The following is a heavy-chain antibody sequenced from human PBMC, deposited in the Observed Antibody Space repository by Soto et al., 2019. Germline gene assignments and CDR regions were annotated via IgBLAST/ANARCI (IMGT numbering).Heavy chain of an antibody. Sequence: QVQLVESGGGVVQPGRSLRLSCAASGFTFSSYGMHWVRQAPGKGLEWVAVISYDGSNKYYADSVKGRFTISRDNSKNTLYLQMNSLRAEDTAVYYCAKPQDHYDSSDHLGYWGQGTLVTVSS. V-gene: IGHV3-30*18. CDR1: GFTFSSYG. CDR3: AKPQDHYDSSDHLGY. D-gene: IGHD3-22*01. CDR2: ISYDGSNK. J-gene: IGHJ4*02.